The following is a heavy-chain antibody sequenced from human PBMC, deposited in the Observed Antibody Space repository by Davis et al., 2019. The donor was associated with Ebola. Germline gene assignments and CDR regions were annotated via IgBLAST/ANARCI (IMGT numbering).Heavy chain of an antibody. CDR3: AKRGPVTTIPLLYFDD. J-gene: IGHJ4*02. V-gene: IGHV3-23*01. Sequence: GESLKISCPASGFTFGAYAMSWVRQAQGKGLEWVSSIDFNGGYTYYTDSVKGRFTISRDNSKNTLFLQMNSLRAEDTAIYYCAKRGPVTTIPLLYFDDWGQGALVIVSS. D-gene: IGHD2-21*02. CDR1: GFTFGAYA. CDR2: IDFNGGYT.